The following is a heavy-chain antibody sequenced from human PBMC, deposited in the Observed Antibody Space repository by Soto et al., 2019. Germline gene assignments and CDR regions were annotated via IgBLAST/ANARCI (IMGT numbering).Heavy chain of an antibody. CDR3: AHSDGGYEIIYFDF. CDR2: IYYNDDR. D-gene: IGHD5-12*01. CDR1: GFSLTTAGVA. J-gene: IGHJ4*02. V-gene: IGHV2-5*01. Sequence: SGPTLVNPTQTLTLTCTFSGFSLTTAGVAVGWIRQTPGGALEWLTLIYYNDDRRFSPSLKTRLTITGDTSKNQVVLSLTNVDPGDTATYFCAHSDGGYEIIYFDFWGPGIPVTVSS.